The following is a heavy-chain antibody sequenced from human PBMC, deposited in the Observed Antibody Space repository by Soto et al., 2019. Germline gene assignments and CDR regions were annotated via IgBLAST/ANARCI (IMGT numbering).Heavy chain of an antibody. V-gene: IGHV3-23*01. CDR1: GFTLMNYA. Sequence: GGSLRLSCAASGFTLMNYAMTWSRQAPGKGLEWVSLISANDVGTYYAESVKTRFTISTDQSRNTVYLQMDSLRADDTAIYYCAKAKNDYNWDNRPPFDYWGQGTLVTVS. D-gene: IGHD1-20*01. CDR2: ISANDVGT. CDR3: AKAKNDYNWDNRPPFDY. J-gene: IGHJ4*02.